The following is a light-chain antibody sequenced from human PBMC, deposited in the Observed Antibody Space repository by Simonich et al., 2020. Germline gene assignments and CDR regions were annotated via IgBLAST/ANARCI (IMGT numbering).Light chain of an antibody. CDR3: SSYAGSNLWV. J-gene: IGLJ3*02. CDR1: SSYVGCYNY. CDR2: EVS. V-gene: IGLV2-8*01. Sequence: QSALTQPPSASGSPGQSVTISCTGTSSYVGCYNYVSWYQQHQGKAPKLMIYEVSKRPSWFPDRFAGSKSGNTASLTVSGLQAEDEADYYCSSYAGSNLWVFGGGTKLTVL.